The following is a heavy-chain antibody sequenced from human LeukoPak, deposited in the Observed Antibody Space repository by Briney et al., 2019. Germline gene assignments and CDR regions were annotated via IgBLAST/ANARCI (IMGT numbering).Heavy chain of an antibody. V-gene: IGHV5-51*01. Sequence: GESLKISCKGYGYSFTSKWIGWVRQMPGKGLEWMGIVYPGDSDTRYSPSFQGQVTISADKSISTAYLQWSSLKASDSAIYYCARLGSYYYYMDVWGKGTTVTVSS. CDR1: GYSFTSKW. J-gene: IGHJ6*03. CDR2: VYPGDSDT. CDR3: ARLGSYYYYMDV.